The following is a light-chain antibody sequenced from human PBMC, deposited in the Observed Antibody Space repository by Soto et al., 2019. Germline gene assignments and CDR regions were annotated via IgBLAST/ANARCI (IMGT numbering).Light chain of an antibody. Sequence: DIQMTQSPSSLSSSVGDRVTITSRASQRITTDLNWYQQKHGKAPKFLIYATSSLQSGVPSRFSGSRSGTDFTLTISSLQAGDFGTYYCEQSYSSPWTFGEGPRVEMK. CDR1: QRITTD. CDR2: ATS. V-gene: IGKV1-39*01. J-gene: IGKJ1*01. CDR3: EQSYSSPWT.